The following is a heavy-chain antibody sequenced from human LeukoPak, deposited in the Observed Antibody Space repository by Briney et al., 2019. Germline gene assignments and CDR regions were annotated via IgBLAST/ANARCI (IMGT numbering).Heavy chain of an antibody. D-gene: IGHD1-26*01. CDR2: ISGSGGST. CDR1: GFTLSSYG. V-gene: IGHV3-23*01. CDR3: ARDSGSYSGGFDY. J-gene: IGHJ4*02. Sequence: PGGSLRLSCAASGFTLSSYGMSWVRQAPGKGLEWVSAISGSGGSTYYADSVKGRFTISRDNSKNTLYLQMNSLRAEDTAVYYCARDSGSYSGGFDYWGQGTLVTVSS.